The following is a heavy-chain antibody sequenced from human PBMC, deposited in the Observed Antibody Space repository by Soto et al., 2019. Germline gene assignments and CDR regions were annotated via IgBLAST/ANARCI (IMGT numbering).Heavy chain of an antibody. CDR2: IWYDGSNK. CDR1: GFTFSSYG. CDR3: AILWFGELHDAFDI. Sequence: GGSLRLSCAASGFTFSSYGMHWVRQAPGKGLEWVAVIWYDGSNKYYADSVKGRFTISRDNSKNTLYLQMNSLRAEDTAVYYCAILWFGELHDAFDIWGQGTMVTVSS. J-gene: IGHJ3*02. V-gene: IGHV3-33*01. D-gene: IGHD3-10*01.